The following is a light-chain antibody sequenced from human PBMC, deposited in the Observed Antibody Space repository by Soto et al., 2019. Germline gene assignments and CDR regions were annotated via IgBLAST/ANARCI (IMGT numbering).Light chain of an antibody. Sequence: QSVLTQPPSASGTPGQRVTISCSGSSSNIGGNTVNWYQQLPGTAPKLLIYNINQRPSGVPDRFSGSKSGTSASLAISGLQSEDEADYYCATWDDSRNKVFGTGTKVTVL. CDR1: SSNIGGNT. CDR3: ATWDDSRNKV. V-gene: IGLV1-44*01. CDR2: NIN. J-gene: IGLJ1*01.